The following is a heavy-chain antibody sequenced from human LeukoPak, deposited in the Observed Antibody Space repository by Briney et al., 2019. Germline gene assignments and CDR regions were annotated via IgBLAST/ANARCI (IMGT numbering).Heavy chain of an antibody. V-gene: IGHV3-53*01. CDR1: GFTVSSYY. Sequence: GGSLRLSCAASGFTVSSYYMSWVRQAPGKGLEWVSVIYSGGSTYYADSVKGRFTISRDNSKNTLYLQMNSLRAEDTAVYYCAKAFQEGRVYYFDYWGQGTLVTVSS. D-gene: IGHD3-16*01. CDR2: IYSGGST. CDR3: AKAFQEGRVYYFDY. J-gene: IGHJ4*02.